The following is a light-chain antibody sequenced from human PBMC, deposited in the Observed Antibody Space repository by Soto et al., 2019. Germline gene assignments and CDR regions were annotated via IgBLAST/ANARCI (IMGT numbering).Light chain of an antibody. CDR1: QSVSSTY. V-gene: IGKV3-20*01. CDR2: GAS. Sequence: EIVLTQSPGTLSLSPGERATLSCRASQSVSSTYLAWYQQKPGQAPRLLSYGASSRATGIPDRFSGSGSGTDFTLTISRLEPEDFAVYYCQRYDISPFPFGQGTKLEIK. J-gene: IGKJ2*01. CDR3: QRYDISPFP.